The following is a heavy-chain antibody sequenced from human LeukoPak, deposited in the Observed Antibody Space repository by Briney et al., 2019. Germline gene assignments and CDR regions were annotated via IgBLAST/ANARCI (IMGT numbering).Heavy chain of an antibody. Sequence: PGRSLRLSCAASGFTFDDYAMHWVRQAPGKGLEWVSGISWNGGTKFYADSVKGRFTISRDNAKNSLYLQMTSLRGEDTALYYCAKDSNFGDYVGRFDPWGQGTLVTVSS. V-gene: IGHV3-9*01. CDR2: ISWNGGTK. CDR1: GFTFDDYA. D-gene: IGHD4-17*01. J-gene: IGHJ5*02. CDR3: AKDSNFGDYVGRFDP.